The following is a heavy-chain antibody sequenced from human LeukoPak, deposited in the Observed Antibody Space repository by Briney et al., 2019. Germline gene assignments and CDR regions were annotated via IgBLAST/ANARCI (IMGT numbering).Heavy chain of an antibody. CDR3: AREYQQWLVFAFDI. Sequence: ASVKVSCKASGYTFTSYAMNWVRQVPGQGLEWMGWINTNTGNPTYAPGFTGRFVFSLDTSVSTAYLQISSLKAEDTAVYYCAREYQQWLVFAFDIWGQGTKVTVSS. V-gene: IGHV7-4-1*02. CDR1: GYTFTSYA. CDR2: INTNTGNP. J-gene: IGHJ3*02. D-gene: IGHD6-19*01.